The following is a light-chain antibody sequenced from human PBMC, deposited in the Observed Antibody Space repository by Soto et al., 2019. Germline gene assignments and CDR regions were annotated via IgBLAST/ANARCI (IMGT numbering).Light chain of an antibody. CDR2: EVS. V-gene: IGLV2-8*01. Sequence: HSALTQPLSGSGSPGQSVTITSTGTTNDVYGYNYVSWYQHHPGKAPKLMIYEVSKRPSRVPDRFSGSKSGNTACLSVSLLQAEDEADYYCSSYAGSNNNVFGTGTKVTVI. CDR3: SSYAGSNNNV. J-gene: IGLJ1*01. CDR1: TNDVYGYNY.